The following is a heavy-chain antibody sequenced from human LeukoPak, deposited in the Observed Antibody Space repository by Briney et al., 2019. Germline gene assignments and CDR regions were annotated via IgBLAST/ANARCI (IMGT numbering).Heavy chain of an antibody. CDR3: AREAAANSLDY. CDR1: GGSISSSSYY. J-gene: IGHJ4*02. Sequence: ASETLSLTCTVSGGSISSSSYYWGWIRQPPGKGLEWTGSIYYSGSTYYNPSLKSRVTISVDTSKNQFSLQLNSVTPADTAVYYCAREAAANSLDYWGQGTLVTVSS. V-gene: IGHV4-39*02. CDR2: IYYSGST. D-gene: IGHD6-13*01.